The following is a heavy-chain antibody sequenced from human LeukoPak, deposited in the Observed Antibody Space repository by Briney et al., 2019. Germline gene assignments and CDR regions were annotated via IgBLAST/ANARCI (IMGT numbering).Heavy chain of an antibody. CDR2: IKSDGSST. D-gene: IGHD3-10*01. V-gene: IGHV3-74*03. CDR1: GFTFRSYW. Sequence: GRSLRLSCAVSGFTFRSYWMHWVRQAPGKGLVWVSSIKSDGSSTAYADSVKGRFTISRDNAENTLYLQMNSLRVEDTAVYYCARISTMVRHYWGQGTLVTVSS. J-gene: IGHJ4*02. CDR3: ARISTMVRHY.